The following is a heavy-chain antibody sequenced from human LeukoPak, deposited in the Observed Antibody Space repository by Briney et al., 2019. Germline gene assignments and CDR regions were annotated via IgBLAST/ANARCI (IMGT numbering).Heavy chain of an antibody. V-gene: IGHV3-30*02. Sequence: GGSLRLSCAASGFTFSSYGIHWVRQTPGKGLEWVAIIRYDGSNKYYADSVKGRFTISRDNSKNTLYLQMNSLRAEDTAVYYCAKDRGVATTSPYYFDYWGQGTLVTVSS. CDR1: GFTFSSYG. CDR3: AKDRGVATTSPYYFDY. D-gene: IGHD5-12*01. CDR2: IRYDGSNK. J-gene: IGHJ4*02.